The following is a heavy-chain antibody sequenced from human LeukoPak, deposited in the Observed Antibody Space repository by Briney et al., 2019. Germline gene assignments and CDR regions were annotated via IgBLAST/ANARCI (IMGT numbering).Heavy chain of an antibody. Sequence: GGSLRLSCEVSGFTFSSYWMHWVRQVPGKGPVWVSRINTGGSIIDYADFVKGRFTISRDDAKNTLYLQMNGLRTEDTAVYYCPRDQRDYDYPPFDYWGQGTPVTVSS. D-gene: IGHD5-12*01. J-gene: IGHJ4*02. CDR3: PRDQRDYDYPPFDY. CDR2: INTGGSII. CDR1: GFTFSSYW. V-gene: IGHV3-74*01.